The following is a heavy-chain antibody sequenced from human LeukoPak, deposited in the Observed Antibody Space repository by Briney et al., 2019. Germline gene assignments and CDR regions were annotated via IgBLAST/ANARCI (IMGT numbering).Heavy chain of an antibody. CDR3: ARPYGSGSLVSWFDP. D-gene: IGHD3-10*01. Sequence: TGGSLRLSCAASGFTFSSYSMNWVRQAPGKGLEWVSSISSSSSYIYYADSVKGRFTISRDNAKNSLYLQMNSLRAEDTAVYYCARPYGSGSLVSWFDPWGQGTLVTVSS. J-gene: IGHJ5*02. CDR1: GFTFSSYS. V-gene: IGHV3-21*01. CDR2: ISSSSSYI.